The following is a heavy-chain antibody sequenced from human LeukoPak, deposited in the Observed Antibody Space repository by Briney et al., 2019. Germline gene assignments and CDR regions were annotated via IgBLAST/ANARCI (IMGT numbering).Heavy chain of an antibody. Sequence: PGGSLRLSCAASGRTFSSYSMNWVRQAPGKGLEWVSSISSSSSYIYYADSVKGRFTISRDNAKNSLYLQMNSLRAEDTAVYYCARDPGIAARKRSDAFDIWGQGTMVTVSS. CDR1: GRTFSSYS. D-gene: IGHD6-6*01. V-gene: IGHV3-21*01. CDR2: ISSSSSYI. CDR3: ARDPGIAARKRSDAFDI. J-gene: IGHJ3*02.